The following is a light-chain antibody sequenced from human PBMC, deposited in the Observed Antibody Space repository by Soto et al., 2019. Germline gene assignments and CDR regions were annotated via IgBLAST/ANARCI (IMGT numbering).Light chain of an antibody. CDR3: LLSYTGTWV. V-gene: IGLV7-46*01. CDR1: TGAVTTDHY. CDR2: DTS. Sequence: QAVVTQEPSLTVSPGGTVTLTCGSNTGAVTTDHYPYWFQQKPGQAPRTLIWDTSNNHSWTPARFSGSLLGGQAALTLSGAQPEDEAEYSCLLSYTGTWVFGGGTQLTVL. J-gene: IGLJ3*02.